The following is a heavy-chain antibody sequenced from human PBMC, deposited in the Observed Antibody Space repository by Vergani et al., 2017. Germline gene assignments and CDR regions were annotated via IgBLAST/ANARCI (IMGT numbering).Heavy chain of an antibody. CDR3: AKDRSKLWFGEPRVSDWFDP. CDR1: GFTFSSYG. D-gene: IGHD3-10*01. CDR2: ISYDGSNK. Sequence: QVQLVESGGGVVQPGRSLRLSCAASGFTFSSYGMHWVRQAPGKGLEWVAVISYDGSNKYYADSVKGRFTISRDNSKNTLYLQMNSLRAEDTAVYYCAKDRSKLWFGEPRVSDWFDPWGQGTLVTVSS. V-gene: IGHV3-30*18. J-gene: IGHJ5*02.